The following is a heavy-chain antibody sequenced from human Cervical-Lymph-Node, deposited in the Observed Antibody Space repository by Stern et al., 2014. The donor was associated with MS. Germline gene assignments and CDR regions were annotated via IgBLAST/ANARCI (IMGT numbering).Heavy chain of an antibody. CDR2: IYWDDDK. D-gene: IGHD2-15*01. CDR3: AHSRVKYCRGGTCYSSLFDY. CDR1: GFSLTTAGVG. V-gene: IGHV2-5*02. Sequence: DSGPTLVKPTHTVTLTCTLSGFSLTTAGVGVGWIRQPPGKALEWLALIYWDDDKLYSPFLKNRLTITRDTSKNQVVLTMTNVDPVDTATYYCAHSRVKYCRGGTCYSSLFDYWGQGTLVSVSS. J-gene: IGHJ4*02.